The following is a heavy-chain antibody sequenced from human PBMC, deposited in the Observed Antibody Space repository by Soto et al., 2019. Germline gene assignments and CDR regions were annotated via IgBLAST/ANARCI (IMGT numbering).Heavy chain of an antibody. CDR1: GGSTSISSYD. V-gene: IGHV4-39*01. CDR2: IFSGGSS. CDR3: ARHVVVTNDGGHYFDY. J-gene: IGHJ4*02. D-gene: IGHD2-21*02. Sequence: QLQLQESGPGLVKPSETLSLTCSLAGGSTSISSYDWGWIRQPPGKGLEWIGSIFSGGSSYYNPSLKSRVTISSDTSKNQFSLKGSSVTAADTAVYYCARHVVVTNDGGHYFDYWGQGTLATVSS.